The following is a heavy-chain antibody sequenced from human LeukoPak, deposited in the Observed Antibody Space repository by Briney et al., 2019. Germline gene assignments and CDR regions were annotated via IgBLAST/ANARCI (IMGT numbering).Heavy chain of an antibody. CDR2: ICGSGGST. J-gene: IGHJ6*02. D-gene: IGHD6-6*01. V-gene: IGHV3-23*01. CDR3: AKAEYSSNYGMDV. Sequence: GGSLRLSCAASGFTFSSYAMSWVRQAPGKGLEWVSAICGSGGSTYYADSVKGRFTISRDNSKNTLYLQMTSLSAEDTAVYYCAKAEYSSNYGMDVWGQGTTVTVSS. CDR1: GFTFSSYA.